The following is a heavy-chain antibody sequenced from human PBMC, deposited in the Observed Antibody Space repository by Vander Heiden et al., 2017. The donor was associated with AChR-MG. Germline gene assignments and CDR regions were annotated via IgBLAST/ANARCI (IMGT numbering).Heavy chain of an antibody. CDR1: GDSISSNSW. J-gene: IGHJ6*02. CDR3: ARVGYCGGDCFSGYYGLDV. D-gene: IGHD2-21*02. Sequence: QVQLQESGPGLVKPSGTLSLTCAVSGDSISSNSWWSWVRQPPGEGLEWIGEVYHRGTTKYNPSLEGRVTISLDTSKNQFSLKLTSVTAADTAIYYCARVGYCGGDCFSGYYGLDVWGQGTTVTVSS. CDR2: VYHRGTT. V-gene: IGHV4-4*02.